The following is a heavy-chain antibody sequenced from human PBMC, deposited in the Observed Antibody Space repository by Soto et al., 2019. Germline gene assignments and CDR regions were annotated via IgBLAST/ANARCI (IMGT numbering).Heavy chain of an antibody. Sequence: GGSLRLSCAASGFSFSSYGMHWFRQAPGKGLEWVAVISYDGSNKYYADSVKGRFTISRDNSKNTLYLQMNSLRAEDTAVYYCAKDLDDYFDYWGQGTLVTVSS. CDR1: GFSFSSYG. V-gene: IGHV3-30*18. D-gene: IGHD1-1*01. CDR2: ISYDGSNK. J-gene: IGHJ4*02. CDR3: AKDLDDYFDY.